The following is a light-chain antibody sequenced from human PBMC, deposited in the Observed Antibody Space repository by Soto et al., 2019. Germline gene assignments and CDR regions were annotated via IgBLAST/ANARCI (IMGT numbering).Light chain of an antibody. CDR2: AAS. CDR1: QSLSSY. Sequence: EIVLTQSPATLSLSPGERATLSCRASQSLSSYLAWYQQKPGQPPRLLIYAASTRATDVPARFSGGGSETEFTLTISSLQSEDFAVYFCQQYNIWPLWTFGQGTKVDIK. CDR3: QQYNIWPLWT. J-gene: IGKJ1*01. V-gene: IGKV3-15*01.